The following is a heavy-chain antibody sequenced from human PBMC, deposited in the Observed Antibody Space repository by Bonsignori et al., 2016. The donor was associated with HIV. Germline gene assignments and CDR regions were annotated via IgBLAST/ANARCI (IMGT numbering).Heavy chain of an antibody. J-gene: IGHJ6*01. CDR2: TYYRSKWLH. D-gene: IGHD1-26*01. V-gene: IGHV6-1*02. CDR3: AREVGGQWEPFYFFYGL. CDR1: GDTITSESAG. Sequence: VRLQQSGPGLVKPSLTLSVTCAISGDTITSESAGWNWIRQSPSRGLEWPGKTYYRSKWLHDYAESVKSRLTVNPDTSKNQISLQLTSVTAEDTAVYYCAREVGGQWEPFYFFYGL.